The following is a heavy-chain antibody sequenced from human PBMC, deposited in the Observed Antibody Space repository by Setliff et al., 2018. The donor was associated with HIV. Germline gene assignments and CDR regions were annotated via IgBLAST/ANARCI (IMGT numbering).Heavy chain of an antibody. CDR3: AAFPTLGIYYGMDV. D-gene: IGHD2-15*01. CDR1: GGSISSYNW. CDR2: IYHSGST. V-gene: IGHV4-4*02. J-gene: IGHJ6*02. Sequence: PSETLSLTCVVSGGSISSYNWWSWVRQPPGKGLEWIGEIYHSGSTNYNPSLKSRVTISVDKSKKQFSLKLSSVTAADTAVYYCAAFPTLGIYYGMDVWGQRTTVTVSS.